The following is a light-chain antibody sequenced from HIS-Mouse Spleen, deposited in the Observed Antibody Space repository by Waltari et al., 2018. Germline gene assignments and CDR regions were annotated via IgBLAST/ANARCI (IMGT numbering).Light chain of an antibody. CDR1: SSDVGIYNL. V-gene: IGLV2-23*03. J-gene: IGLJ1*01. CDR2: EGS. CDR3: CSYAGSSTFYV. Sequence: QSALTQPASVSGSPGHSITLSCTGTSSDVGIYNLAALYQQHPGKAPNLMIYEGSKRPSGVSNRFSGSKSGNTASLTISGLQAEDEADYYCCSYAGSSTFYVFGTGTKVTVL.